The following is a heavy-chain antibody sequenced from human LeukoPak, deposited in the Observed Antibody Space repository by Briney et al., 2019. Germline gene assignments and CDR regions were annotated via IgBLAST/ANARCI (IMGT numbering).Heavy chain of an antibody. D-gene: IGHD3-22*01. J-gene: IGHJ5*02. V-gene: IGHV4-34*01. CDR1: GGSFSGYY. CDR3: ARGQGSNNLYYHSIKNWFDP. CDR2: INHSGST. Sequence: SETLSLTCAVYGGSFSGYYWSWIRQPPGKGLEWIGEINHSGSTNYNPSLKSRVTISVDTSKNQFSLKLSSVTAADTAVYYCARGQGSNNLYYHSIKNWFDPWGQGTLVTVSS.